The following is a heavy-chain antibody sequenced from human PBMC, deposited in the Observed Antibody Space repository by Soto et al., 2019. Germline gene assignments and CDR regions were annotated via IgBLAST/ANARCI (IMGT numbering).Heavy chain of an antibody. V-gene: IGHV1-69*13. CDR3: AGYYDPVPDAFDI. CDR2: IIPIFGTA. D-gene: IGHD3-22*01. J-gene: IGHJ3*02. Sequence: SVKVSCKSSGCTFSSYAISWVRHAPGQGLEWMGGIIPIFGTANYAQKFQGRVTITADESTSTAYMELSSLRSEDTAVYYCAGYYDPVPDAFDIWGQGTMVTVSS. CDR1: GCTFSSYA.